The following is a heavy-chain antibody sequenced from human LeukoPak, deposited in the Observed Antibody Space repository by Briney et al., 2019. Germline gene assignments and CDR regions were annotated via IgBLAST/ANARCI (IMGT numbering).Heavy chain of an antibody. CDR1: GFTFSGSA. Sequence: PGGSLRLSCAASGFTFSGSAMHWVRQASGKGREWVGRIRGKANSYATAYAASVKGRFTISRDDSKNTAYLQMNSLKTEDTAVYYCTRHDRINDIWGQGTMVTVSS. J-gene: IGHJ3*02. D-gene: IGHD3-10*01. V-gene: IGHV3-73*01. CDR2: IRGKANSYAT. CDR3: TRHDRINDI.